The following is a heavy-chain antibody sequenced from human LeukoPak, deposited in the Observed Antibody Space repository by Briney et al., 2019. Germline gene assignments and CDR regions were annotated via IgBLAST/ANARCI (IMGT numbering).Heavy chain of an antibody. CDR3: ARQIPDERGYYQYYL. V-gene: IGHV4-39*01. J-gene: IGHJ5*02. Sequence: SETLSLTCTVSGGYISSTSYLWGWVRQPPGEGLEWIGSIYHGGRTFYNPSLKSRVTVSADTSKNHISLTVRSVTAADTAVYYCARQIPDERGYYQYYLWGQGTLVTVSS. CDR1: GGYISSTSYL. D-gene: IGHD3-22*01. CDR2: IYHGGRT.